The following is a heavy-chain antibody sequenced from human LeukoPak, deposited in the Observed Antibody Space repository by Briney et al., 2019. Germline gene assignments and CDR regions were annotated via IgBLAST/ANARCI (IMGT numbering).Heavy chain of an antibody. Sequence: ASVKVSCTTSGYTFTNYGISWGRQAPGLGLEWMGWISAYNGNTNYAQKVQGRVTMTTDTSTSTAYMELRSLRFDDTAVYYCARDQSVRLLQTSSTYFKHVFAIWGQGSMVTVSS. CDR1: GYTFTNYG. CDR2: ISAYNGNT. CDR3: ARDQSVRLLQTSSTYFKHVFAI. D-gene: IGHD6-13*01. V-gene: IGHV1-18*01. J-gene: IGHJ3*02.